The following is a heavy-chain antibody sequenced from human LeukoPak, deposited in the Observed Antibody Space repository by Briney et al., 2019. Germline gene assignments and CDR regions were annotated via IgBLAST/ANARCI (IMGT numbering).Heavy chain of an antibody. CDR2: ISYDGSNK. Sequence: GGSLRLSCAASGFTFSSYAMRWVRQAPGKGLEWVAVISYDGSNKYYADSVKGRFTISRDNSKNTLYLQMNSLRAEDTAVYYCARDSNWWSFLAPSCFDYWGQGTLVTVSP. J-gene: IGHJ4*02. CDR3: ARDSNWWSFLAPSCFDY. D-gene: IGHD2-15*01. V-gene: IGHV3-30-3*01. CDR1: GFTFSSYA.